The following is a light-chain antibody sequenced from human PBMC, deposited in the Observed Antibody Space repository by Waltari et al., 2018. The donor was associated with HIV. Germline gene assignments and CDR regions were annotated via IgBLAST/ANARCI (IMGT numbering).Light chain of an antibody. CDR3: SSYTGSNTLPFV. Sequence: QSALTQPASVSGSPGQSITISCTGTSSDVGGYNYVSRYQQHPGKTPKLMIYVFSNQRSWVSNSFSCSKSCNTTSLTISRLQAEDEAYYYCSSYTGSNTLPFVFGTGTKVTVL. V-gene: IGLV2-14*03. J-gene: IGLJ1*01. CDR2: VFS. CDR1: SSDVGGYNY.